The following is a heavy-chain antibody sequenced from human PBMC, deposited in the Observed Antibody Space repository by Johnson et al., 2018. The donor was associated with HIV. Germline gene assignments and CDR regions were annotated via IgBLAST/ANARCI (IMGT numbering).Heavy chain of an antibody. D-gene: IGHD1-1*01. Sequence: QVQLVESGGGAVQPGRSLRLSCAASGFTFSNYAIHWVRQPPGKGLEWVAVISYDGNNKYYADSMKGRFTISRDNSKNTLYLQMNSLRGEDTAVYYCARGDNGWNDDFAFDIWGQGTMVTVSS. J-gene: IGHJ3*02. CDR2: ISYDGNNK. V-gene: IGHV3-30-3*01. CDR1: GFTFSNYA. CDR3: ARGDNGWNDDFAFDI.